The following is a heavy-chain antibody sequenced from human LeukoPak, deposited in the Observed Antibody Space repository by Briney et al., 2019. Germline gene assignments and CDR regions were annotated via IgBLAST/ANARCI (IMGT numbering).Heavy chain of an antibody. V-gene: IGHV3-7*04. CDR3: ARDPYDSSWCLCYFDY. CDR2: INQDGSDK. J-gene: IGHJ4*02. Sequence: GGSLRLSCAASGFTSSSYCMSWVRQAPGKGLEWVANINQDGSDKYYVDSVKGRFTISRDNAKHSLYLKMKGLRAEDTAVYYCARDPYDSSWCLCYFDYWGQGNLVTVSS. D-gene: IGHD3-22*01. CDR1: GFTSSSYC.